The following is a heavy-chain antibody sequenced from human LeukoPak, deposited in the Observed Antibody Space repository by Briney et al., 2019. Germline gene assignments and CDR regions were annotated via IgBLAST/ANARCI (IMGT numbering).Heavy chain of an antibody. CDR3: VRRYYGGIGYDY. Sequence: GGSLRPSPSAPGITSSCCARDWVREAPGKGQKNVSAITTNGDSTYYADSVKGRFTISRDNSKNTLYLQMSGLRPEDTAVYYCVRRYYGGIGYDYWGQGTLVTVSS. V-gene: IGHV3-64D*06. CDR1: GITSSCCA. J-gene: IGHJ4*02. D-gene: IGHD3-22*01. CDR2: ITTNGDST.